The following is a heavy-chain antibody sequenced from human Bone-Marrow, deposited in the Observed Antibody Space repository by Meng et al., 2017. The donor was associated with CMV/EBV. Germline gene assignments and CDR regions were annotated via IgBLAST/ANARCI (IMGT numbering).Heavy chain of an antibody. D-gene: IGHD1-26*01. Sequence: GESLKISCAASGFTFSSYAMHWVRQAPGEGLEWVAVIPYDGSNKYDADSGKGRFTTSRDNSKNTLYLQMNSRRAEDTAVYYCARDQSGTYAFDIWGQGTMVTVSS. J-gene: IGHJ3*02. V-gene: IGHV3-30*04. CDR2: IPYDGSNK. CDR3: ARDQSGTYAFDI. CDR1: GFTFSSYA.